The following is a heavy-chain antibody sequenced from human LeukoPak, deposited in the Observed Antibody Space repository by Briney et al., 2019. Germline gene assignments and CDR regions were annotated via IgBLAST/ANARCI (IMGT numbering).Heavy chain of an antibody. D-gene: IGHD6-19*01. Sequence: SETLSLTCAVYGGSFSGYYWSWIRQPPGKGLEWIGEINHSGSTNYNPSLKSRVTISVDTSKNQFSLKLSSVTAADTAVYYWARALGQWLVHFGWFDPWGQGTLVTVSS. J-gene: IGHJ5*02. V-gene: IGHV4-34*01. CDR3: ARALGQWLVHFGWFDP. CDR2: INHSGST. CDR1: GGSFSGYY.